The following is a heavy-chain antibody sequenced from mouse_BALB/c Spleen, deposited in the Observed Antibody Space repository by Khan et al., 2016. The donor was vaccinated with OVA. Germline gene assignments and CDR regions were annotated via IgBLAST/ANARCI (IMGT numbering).Heavy chain of an antibody. CDR2: ISYSGRT. CDR3: ARSVTITTVVATDFDY. D-gene: IGHD1-1*01. V-gene: IGHV3-2*02. CDR1: GYSITRDYA. Sequence: EVQLQESGPGLVKPSQSLSLTCTVTGYSITRDYAWNWIRQFPGNKLEWMGYISYSGRTSYNPSLKSRISITRDTSKHQFFLPLHSVTTEDTATYYWARSVTITTVVATDFDYWGQGTTLTVSS. J-gene: IGHJ2*01.